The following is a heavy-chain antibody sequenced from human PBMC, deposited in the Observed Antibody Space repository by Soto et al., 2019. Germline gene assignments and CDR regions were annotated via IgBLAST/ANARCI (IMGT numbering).Heavy chain of an antibody. CDR3: AKDDGASQGPDWVVVADMDYYYYYGMDV. J-gene: IGHJ6*02. CDR2: ISGSGGST. D-gene: IGHD3-22*01. V-gene: IGHV3-23*01. Sequence: GGSLRLSCAASGFTFSSYAMSWVRQAPGKGLEWVSAISGSGGSTYYADSVKGRFTISRDNSKNTLYLQMNSRRAEDTAVYYWAKDDGASQGPDWVVVADMDYYYYYGMDVWGQGTTVTVSS. CDR1: GFTFSSYA.